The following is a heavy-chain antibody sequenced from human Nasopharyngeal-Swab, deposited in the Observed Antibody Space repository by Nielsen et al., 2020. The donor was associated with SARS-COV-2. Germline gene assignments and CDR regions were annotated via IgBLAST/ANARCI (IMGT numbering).Heavy chain of an antibody. CDR3: TRDTPAMFAY. D-gene: IGHD2-2*01. J-gene: IGHJ4*02. CDR2: ISNSGDYI. CDR1: GFTFNVYT. V-gene: IGHV3-21*01. Sequence: GGSPRLSCAASGFTFNVYTMNWVRQAPGKGLEWVSAISNSGDYIYHEASVKGRFTISRDNAKNSLFLQMNSLRAEDTAVYYCTRDTPAMFAYWGQGTLVTVSS.